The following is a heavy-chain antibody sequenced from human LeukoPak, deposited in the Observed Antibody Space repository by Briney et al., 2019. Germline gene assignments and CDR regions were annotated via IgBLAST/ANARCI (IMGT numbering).Heavy chain of an antibody. CDR1: GGTFSSYT. Sequence: GSSVKVSCKASGGTFSSYTISWVRQAPGQGLEWMGRIIPILGIANYAQKIQGRVTITADKSTSTAYMELSSLRSEDTAVYYCARDQYCTNGVCQWYFDLWGRGTLVTVSS. CDR2: IIPILGIA. J-gene: IGHJ2*01. CDR3: ARDQYCTNGVCQWYFDL. D-gene: IGHD2-8*01. V-gene: IGHV1-69*04.